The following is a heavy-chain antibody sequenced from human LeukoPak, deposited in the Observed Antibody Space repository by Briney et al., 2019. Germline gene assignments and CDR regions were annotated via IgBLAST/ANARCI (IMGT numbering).Heavy chain of an antibody. CDR1: GFIFSNDW. D-gene: IGHD3-22*01. J-gene: IGHJ4*02. Sequence: GGFLRLCCAASGFIFSNDWMQWVRKAPGKGLVWVSRMNKDEKDTTYADSVKGRFTMSRDNAQNTLYLQMNSLRAEDTAVYYCAREVYSSHRYLEYWGQGALVTVSS. CDR3: AREVYSSHRYLEY. CDR2: MNKDEKDT. V-gene: IGHV3-74*01.